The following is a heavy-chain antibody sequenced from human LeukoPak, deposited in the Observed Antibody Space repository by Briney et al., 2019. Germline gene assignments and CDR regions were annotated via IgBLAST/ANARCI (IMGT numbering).Heavy chain of an antibody. CDR2: INWNGGST. CDR1: GFTVSSNS. J-gene: IGHJ4*02. Sequence: GGSLRLSCTVYGFTVSSNSMSWVRQAPGKGLEWVSGINWNGGSTGYADSVKGRFTISRDNAKNSLYLQMNSLRAEDTALYYCARGTSDARYYFDYWGQGILVTVSS. D-gene: IGHD1-1*01. CDR3: ARGTSDARYYFDY. V-gene: IGHV3-20*04.